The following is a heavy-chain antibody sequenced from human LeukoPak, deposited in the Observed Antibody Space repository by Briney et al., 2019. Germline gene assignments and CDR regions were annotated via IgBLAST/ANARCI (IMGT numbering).Heavy chain of an antibody. CDR2: INPNSGDT. Sequence: ASVKVSCKASGYIFTGYYMHWVRQAPGQGLEWMGWINPNSGDTHYAEKFQGRVTMTSDTSITTAYMELSSLTSDDTAVYYRARSGQLLSFDSWGQGTLVTVSS. CDR1: GYIFTGYY. D-gene: IGHD2-2*01. V-gene: IGHV1-2*02. J-gene: IGHJ4*02. CDR3: ARSGQLLSFDS.